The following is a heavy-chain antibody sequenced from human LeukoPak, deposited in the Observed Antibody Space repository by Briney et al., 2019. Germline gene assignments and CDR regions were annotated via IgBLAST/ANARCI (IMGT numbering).Heavy chain of an antibody. V-gene: IGHV4-30-4*08. CDR1: GDSSSSGNYF. CDR3: ARAGIDIETAGTIHNWFDP. J-gene: IGHJ5*02. D-gene: IGHD6-13*01. Sequence: SETLSLTCTVSGDSSSSGNYFWNWIRQPPGKGLEWIGYIYYSGGTYYNPPLKSRVSISVDTSKNQFSLKLSSVTAADTAVYFCARAGIDIETAGTIHNWFDPWGQGTQVTVSS. CDR2: IYYSGGT.